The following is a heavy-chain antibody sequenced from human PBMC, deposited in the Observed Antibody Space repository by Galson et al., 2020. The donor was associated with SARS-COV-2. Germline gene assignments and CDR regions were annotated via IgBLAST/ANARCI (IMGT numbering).Heavy chain of an antibody. J-gene: IGHJ4*02. CDR1: GFTFDDYA. Sequence: GGSLRLSCAASGFTFDDYAMHWVRQAPGKGLEWVSGISWNSGSIGYADSVKGRFTISRDNAKNSLYLQMNSLRAEDTALYYCAKGGVVSFDYWGQGTLVTVSS. CDR2: ISWNSGSI. V-gene: IGHV3-9*01. D-gene: IGHD3-16*01. CDR3: AKGGVVSFDY.